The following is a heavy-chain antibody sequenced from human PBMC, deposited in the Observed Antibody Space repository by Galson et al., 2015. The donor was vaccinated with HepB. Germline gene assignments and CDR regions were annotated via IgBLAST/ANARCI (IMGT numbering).Heavy chain of an antibody. Sequence: PALVKPTQTLTLTCTFSGFSLSTSGMCVSWIRQPPGKALEWLARIDWDDDKYYGTSLKTRLTISKDTSKNQVVLTMTNMDPVDTATYYCARMNSSGWYEYYFDYWGQGTLVTVSS. CDR3: ARMNSSGWYEYYFDY. J-gene: IGHJ4*02. CDR2: IDWDDDK. CDR1: GFSLSTSGMC. V-gene: IGHV2-70*11. D-gene: IGHD6-19*01.